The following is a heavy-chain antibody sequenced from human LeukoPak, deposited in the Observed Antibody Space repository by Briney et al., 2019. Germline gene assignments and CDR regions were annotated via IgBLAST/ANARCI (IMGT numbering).Heavy chain of an antibody. J-gene: IGHJ4*02. V-gene: IGHV4-59*01. CDR3: ASGHYYDFWSGSIPHYFDY. CDR1: GGSISSYY. D-gene: IGHD3-3*01. Sequence: EPSETLSLTCSVSGGSISSYYWSWIRQPPGKGLEWIGYISYSGSTNFNPSLKSRVTISLDTSKRQFSLKLSSVTAADTAVYYCASGHYYDFWSGSIPHYFDYWGQGTLVTVSS. CDR2: ISYSGST.